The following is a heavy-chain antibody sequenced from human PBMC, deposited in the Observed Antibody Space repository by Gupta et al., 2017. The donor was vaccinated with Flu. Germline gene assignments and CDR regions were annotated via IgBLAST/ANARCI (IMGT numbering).Heavy chain of an antibody. J-gene: IGHJ4*02. D-gene: IGHD3-10*01. V-gene: IGHV4-59*02. CDR3: ARMVRGDPNFDY. CDR2: IYYSGRT. CDR1: GGSVSMYY. Sequence: QVQLQESGPGLVKPSETLSPTCTGPGGSVSMYYWSWIRQPPGKGLEWIGYIYYSGRTTYNPSLKSRVTISVDTSTNQFSLKLSSVTAADTAVYYCARMVRGDPNFDYWGQGTLVTVSS.